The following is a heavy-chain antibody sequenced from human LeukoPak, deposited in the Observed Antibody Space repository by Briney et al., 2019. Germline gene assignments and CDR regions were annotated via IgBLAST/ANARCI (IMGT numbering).Heavy chain of an antibody. V-gene: IGHV4-4*07. J-gene: IGHJ4*02. CDR2: IYTSGST. D-gene: IGHD3-22*01. Sequence: SSETLSLTCTVSGGSISTYYWSWLRQPAGKGLQWIGRIYTSGSTIYNPSLKSRVTMSLDTSKNQFSLKLNSVTAADTAVYYCASTSDSGGYYYDYWGQGILVTVSS. CDR1: GGSISTYY. CDR3: ASTSDSGGYYYDY.